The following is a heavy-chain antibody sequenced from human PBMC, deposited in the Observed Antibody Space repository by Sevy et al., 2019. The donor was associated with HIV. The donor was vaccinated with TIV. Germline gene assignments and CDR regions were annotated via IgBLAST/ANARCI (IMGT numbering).Heavy chain of an antibody. CDR3: ATLGIAVTGDFP. Sequence: GGSLRLSCAASGFTFCSYGMHWVRQAPGKGLEWVAFIGYDGSNNYYADSVEGRYTISRDNSKNTLYLQMNSLRAEDTAVYYCATLGIAVTGDFPWGQGTLVTVSS. CDR2: IGYDGSNN. J-gene: IGHJ5*02. V-gene: IGHV3-30*02. D-gene: IGHD6-19*01. CDR1: GFTFCSYG.